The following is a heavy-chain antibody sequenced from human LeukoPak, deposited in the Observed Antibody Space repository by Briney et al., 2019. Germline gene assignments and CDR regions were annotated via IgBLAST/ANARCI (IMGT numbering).Heavy chain of an antibody. D-gene: IGHD2-2*01. CDR2: IYTSGST. CDR1: GGSISSYY. CDR3: ARNYCSSTSCRRPNIHYYYMDV. Sequence: SETLSLTCTVSGGSISSYYWSWIRQPAGKGLEWIGRIYTSGSTNYNPSLKSRVTMSVDTSKNQFSLKLSSVTAADTAVYYCARNYCSSTSCRRPNIHYYYMDVWGKGTTVTVPS. V-gene: IGHV4-4*07. J-gene: IGHJ6*03.